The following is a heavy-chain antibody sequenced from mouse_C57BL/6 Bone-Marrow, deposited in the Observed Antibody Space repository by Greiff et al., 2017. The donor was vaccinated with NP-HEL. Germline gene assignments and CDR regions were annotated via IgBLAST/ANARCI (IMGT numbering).Heavy chain of an antibody. D-gene: IGHD1-1*01. V-gene: IGHV5-9-1*02. Sequence: EVKLVESGEGLVKPGGSLKLSCAASGFTFSSYAMSWVRQTPEKRLEWVAYISSGGDYIYYADTVKGRFTISRDNARNTLYLQMSSLKSEDTAMYYCTRDYYGSIPGVGFAYWGQGTLVTVSA. CDR2: ISSGGDYI. CDR1: GFTFSSYA. CDR3: TRDYYGSIPGVGFAY. J-gene: IGHJ3*01.